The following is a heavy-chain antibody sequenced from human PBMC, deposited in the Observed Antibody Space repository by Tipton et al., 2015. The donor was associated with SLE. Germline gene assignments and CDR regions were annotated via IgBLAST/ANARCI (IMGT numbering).Heavy chain of an antibody. D-gene: IGHD1-7*01. Sequence: TLSLTCIVSGGAINGFFWGWVRQSPGKGMEWISSIYESGSNYNPSLTNQVTISLDTSRSQFSLRLTPVTAADTAVYYCARMGNYEYVHIDAFELWGPGTMVSVSP. CDR2: IYESGS. CDR3: ARMGNYEYVHIDAFEL. J-gene: IGHJ3*01. CDR1: GGAINGFF. V-gene: IGHV4-59*01.